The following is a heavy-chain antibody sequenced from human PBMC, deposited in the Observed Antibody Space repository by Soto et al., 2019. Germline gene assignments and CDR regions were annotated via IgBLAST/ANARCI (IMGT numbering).Heavy chain of an antibody. Sequence: GGSRRLSCTASGFAFDTYAMNWVRQAPGKGLEWIATISASVTSQYYADSVKGRFTISRDNPKNILYLHMSSLRADDTAIYYCVNRWRSRLYTLAYSGQGTLVTVSS. V-gene: IGHV3-23*01. D-gene: IGHD2-2*02. J-gene: IGHJ4*02. CDR1: GFAFDTYA. CDR3: VNRWRSRLYTLAY. CDR2: ISASVTSQ.